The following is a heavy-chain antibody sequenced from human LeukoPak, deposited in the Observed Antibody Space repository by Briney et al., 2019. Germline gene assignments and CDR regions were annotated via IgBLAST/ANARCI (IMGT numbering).Heavy chain of an antibody. J-gene: IGHJ5*02. CDR2: MNPNSGNT. V-gene: IGHV1-8*01. CDR1: GYTFTSYD. D-gene: IGHD2-15*01. CDR3: ARGLWGGYCSGGSCLGFDP. Sequence: ASVRVCCKASGYTFTSYDINWVRQATGQGLEWMGWMNPNSGNTGYAQKFQGRVTMTRNTSISTAYMELSSLRSEDTAVYYCARGLWGGYCSGGSCLGFDPWGQGTLVTVSS.